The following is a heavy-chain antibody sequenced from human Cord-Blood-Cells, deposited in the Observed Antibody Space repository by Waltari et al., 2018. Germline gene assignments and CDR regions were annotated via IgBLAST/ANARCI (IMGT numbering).Heavy chain of an antibody. V-gene: IGHV1-8*01. D-gene: IGHD4-17*01. CDR3: ARMLDQNYGRDY. Sequence: QVQLVQSGAEVKKPGASVKVSCKASGYTFTSYSINWVRQDTGQGLEWMGWMNPNSGNTGYAQKFQGRVTMTRNTSISTAYMELSSLRSEDTAVYYCARMLDQNYGRDYWGQGTLVTVSS. CDR1: GYTFTSYS. CDR2: MNPNSGNT. J-gene: IGHJ4*02.